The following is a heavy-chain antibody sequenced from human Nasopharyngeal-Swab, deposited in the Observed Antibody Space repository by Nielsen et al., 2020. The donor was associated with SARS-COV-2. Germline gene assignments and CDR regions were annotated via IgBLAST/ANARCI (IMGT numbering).Heavy chain of an antibody. D-gene: IGHD6-6*01. Sequence: ASVKVSCKASGYTFTGYYMHWVRQAPGQGLEWMGWINPNSGGTNYAQKFQGWVTMTRDTSISTAYMELSRLRSEDTAVYYCARDTSRIAAHYWGQGTLVTVPS. CDR2: INPNSGGT. V-gene: IGHV1-2*04. J-gene: IGHJ4*02. CDR3: ARDTSRIAAHY. CDR1: GYTFTGYY.